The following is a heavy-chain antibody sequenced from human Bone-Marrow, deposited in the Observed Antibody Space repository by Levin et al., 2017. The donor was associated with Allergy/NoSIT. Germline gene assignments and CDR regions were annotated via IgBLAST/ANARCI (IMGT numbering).Heavy chain of an antibody. CDR3: AGAFASAGPDSLSFYYYGVDL. Sequence: PSETLSLTCGVDGGSFISSYWSWIRQPPGKGLEWIGEINHRLIFPSPPSLPLLLTMSVDTSENQISLRLTSVTAADTAVYYCAGAFASAGPDSLSFYYYGVDLWGQGTTVSVSS. J-gene: IGHJ6*02. CDR2: INHRLIF. D-gene: IGHD6-13*01. V-gene: IGHV4-34*01. CDR1: GGSFISSY.